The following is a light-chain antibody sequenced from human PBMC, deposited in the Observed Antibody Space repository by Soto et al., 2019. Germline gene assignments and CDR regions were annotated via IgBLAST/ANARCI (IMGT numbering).Light chain of an antibody. CDR2: GAS. V-gene: IGKV3-20*01. CDR3: QQYGSSPFT. Sequence: IVLTQSPGTLSLYPGERLTLSCRASQSVTSSYLAWYQHKPGQAPRLLIYGASTKATGTPDRFSGSGSGTDFTLTISRLEPEDLAVYYCQQYGSSPFTFGPGTKVDIK. CDR1: QSVTSSY. J-gene: IGKJ3*01.